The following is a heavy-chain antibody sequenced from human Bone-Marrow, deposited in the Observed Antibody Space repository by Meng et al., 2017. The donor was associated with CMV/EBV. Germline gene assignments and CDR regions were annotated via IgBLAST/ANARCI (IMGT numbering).Heavy chain of an antibody. CDR3: VKDLGRLWLTDAFDI. CDR1: GFTFSSYA. J-gene: IGHJ3*02. V-gene: IGHV3-30-3*01. D-gene: IGHD5-18*01. CDR2: ISYDGSNK. Sequence: LSLTCAASGFTFSSYAMHWVRQAPVKGLEWVAVISYDGSNKYYADSVKGRFTISRDNSKNTLYLQMNSLTAEDTAVYYCVKDLGRLWLTDAFDIWGHGTMVTVSS.